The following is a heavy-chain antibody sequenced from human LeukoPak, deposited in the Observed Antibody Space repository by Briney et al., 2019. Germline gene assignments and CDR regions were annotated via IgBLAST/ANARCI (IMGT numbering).Heavy chain of an antibody. CDR2: ISYDGSNK. D-gene: IGHD5-18*01. V-gene: IGHV3-30*03. CDR3: ARDRDVDTAMGPLDY. CDR1: GFTFTTYS. J-gene: IGHJ4*02. Sequence: GGSLRLSCEASGFTFTTYSMTWVRQAPGKGLEWVAVISYDGSNKYYADPVKGRFTISRDNSKNTLYLQMNSLRAEDTAVYYCARDRDVDTAMGPLDYWGQGTLVTVSS.